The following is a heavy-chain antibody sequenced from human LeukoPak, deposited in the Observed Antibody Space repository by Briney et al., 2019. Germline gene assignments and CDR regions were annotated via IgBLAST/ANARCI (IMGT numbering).Heavy chain of an antibody. J-gene: IGHJ4*02. D-gene: IGHD3-22*01. Sequence: PGGSLRLSCAASEFTFSNYGMHWARQAPGKGLEWVAAILSDGSDKYYADSVKGRFTISRDNSKNTLYLQMNSLRAEDTAVYYCAKGDSGFYFYFDHWGQGTLVTVSS. V-gene: IGHV3-30*18. CDR1: EFTFSNYG. CDR3: AKGDSGFYFYFDH. CDR2: ILSDGSDK.